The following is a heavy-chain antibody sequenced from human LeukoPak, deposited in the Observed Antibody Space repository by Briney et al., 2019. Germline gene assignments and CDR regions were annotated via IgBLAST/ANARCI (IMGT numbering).Heavy chain of an antibody. CDR1: GYSFTSYW. Sequence: GESLKISCKGSGYSFTSYWIGWVRQIPGKGLEWMGIIYPGDSDTRYSPSFQGQVTISADKSISTAYLQWSSLKASDTAMYYCARHPTMVGGGSWFDPWGQGTLVTVSS. V-gene: IGHV5-51*01. CDR3: ARHPTMVGGGSWFDP. D-gene: IGHD3-3*01. J-gene: IGHJ5*02. CDR2: IYPGDSDT.